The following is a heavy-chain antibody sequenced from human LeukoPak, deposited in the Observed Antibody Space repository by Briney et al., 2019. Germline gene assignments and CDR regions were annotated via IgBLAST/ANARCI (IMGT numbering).Heavy chain of an antibody. CDR2: ISGSGGST. CDR3: AIDLSSGAYFDE. D-gene: IGHD1-26*01. J-gene: IGHJ4*02. CDR1: GFTLSTYD. Sequence: GGSLRLSCAVSGFTLSTYDMSWVRQAPGKGLEWVSAISGSGGSTYYADSVKGRFTISRDNSKNTLYLQLKSLRAEDTAVYYCAIDLSSGAYFDEWGQGTLVTVYS. V-gene: IGHV3-23*01.